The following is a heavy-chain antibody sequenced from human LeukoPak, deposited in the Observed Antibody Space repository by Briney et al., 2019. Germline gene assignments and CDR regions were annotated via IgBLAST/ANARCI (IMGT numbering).Heavy chain of an antibody. J-gene: IGHJ3*02. CDR1: GGSINSYY. Sequence: NTSETLSLTCTVSGGSINSYYWSWIRQPPGKGLEWIGEINHSGSTNYNPSLKSLVTISVDTSKNQFSLKLSSVTAADTAVYYCARPYCSGGSCDDAFDIWGQGTMVTVSS. V-gene: IGHV4-34*01. CDR3: ARPYCSGGSCDDAFDI. CDR2: INHSGST. D-gene: IGHD2-15*01.